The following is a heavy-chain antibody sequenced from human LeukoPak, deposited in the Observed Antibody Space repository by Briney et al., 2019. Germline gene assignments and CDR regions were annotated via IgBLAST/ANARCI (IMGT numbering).Heavy chain of an antibody. D-gene: IGHD2-2*01. CDR2: ISGSGGST. CDR3: AKDKLVVVPAAIFYFDY. J-gene: IGHJ4*02. V-gene: IGHV3-23*01. CDR1: GFTFSSYA. Sequence: PGGSLRLSCAASGFTFSSYAMSWVRQAPGKGLEWVSAISGSGGSTYYADSVKGRLTISRDNSKNTLYLQMNSLRAEDTAVYYCAKDKLVVVPAAIFYFDYWGQGTLVTVSS.